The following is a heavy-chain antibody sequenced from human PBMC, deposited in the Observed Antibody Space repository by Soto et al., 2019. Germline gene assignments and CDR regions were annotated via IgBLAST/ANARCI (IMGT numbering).Heavy chain of an antibody. V-gene: IGHV1-69*01. CDR2: ITPTLNIA. J-gene: IGHJ4*02. CDR1: GGTFSSYT. CDR3: ARGYYSGSNPSSFDY. Sequence: QLQLVQSGAEVREPGSSVKVSCKASGGTFSSYTVIWVRQAPGQGLEWMGGITPTLNIAKYAEKFPGRVTITADESKRTVNMHLSSLRSEDTAVYFGARGYYSGSNPSSFDYWGQGTLVAVSS. D-gene: IGHD1-26*01.